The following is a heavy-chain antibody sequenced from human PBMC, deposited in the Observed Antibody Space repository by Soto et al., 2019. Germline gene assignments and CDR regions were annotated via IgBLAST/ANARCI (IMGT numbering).Heavy chain of an antibody. CDR2: IYPGDSDT. V-gene: IGHV5-51*01. J-gene: IGHJ4*02. D-gene: IGHD7-27*01. CDR1: GYSFTSYW. CDR3: ARHELVRAGDRPTILFDY. Sequence: GESLKISCKGSGYSFTSYWIGWVRQMPGKGLEWMGIIYPGDSDTRYSPSFQGQVTISADKSISTAYLQWSSLKASDTAMYYCARHELVRAGDRPTILFDYWGQGTLVTVSS.